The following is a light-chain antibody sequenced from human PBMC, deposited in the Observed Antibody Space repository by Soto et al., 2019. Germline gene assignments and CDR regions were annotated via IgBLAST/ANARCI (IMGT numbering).Light chain of an antibody. J-gene: IGKJ1*01. V-gene: IGKV3-20*01. CDR2: ETS. Sequence: EIVLTQSPGTLSLSPGERATLSCRASQSISTRYFAWYQQKGGQAPRLLIYETSSRGTGIADRFIGSGTGTEFTLTISRLEPEDFAVYSCQQYGVAPGTFGQGTKLEI. CDR1: QSISTRY. CDR3: QQYGVAPGT.